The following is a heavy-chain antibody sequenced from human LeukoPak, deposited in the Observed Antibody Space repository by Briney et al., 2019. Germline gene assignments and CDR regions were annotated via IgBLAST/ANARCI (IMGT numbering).Heavy chain of an antibody. D-gene: IGHD6-19*01. J-gene: IGHJ4*02. CDR3: AKDWAVAGTNYFDY. CDR2: ISGSGGST. V-gene: IGHV3-23*01. Sequence: GGSLRLSCAASGFTFSSYAMNWVRLAPGKGLEWVSGISGSGGSTYYADSVKGRFTISRDNSKNTLYLQTNSLRAEDTAIYYCAKDWAVAGTNYFDYWGQGTLVTVSS. CDR1: GFTFSSYA.